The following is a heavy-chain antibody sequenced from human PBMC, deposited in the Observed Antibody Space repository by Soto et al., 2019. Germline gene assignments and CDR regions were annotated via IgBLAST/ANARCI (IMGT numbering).Heavy chain of an antibody. J-gene: IGHJ4*02. Sequence: QVQLQESGPGLVKPSETLSLTCTVSGDSMTKYYWSWIRQPAGKGLEWIGRVYMSGSTNYNPSLKSRVTMSIDTSNNHFSLDLESVTAADTAVYYCARTVGAAYYFDFWGQGALVTVSS. CDR3: ARTVGAAYYFDF. D-gene: IGHD1-26*01. CDR1: GDSMTKYY. V-gene: IGHV4-4*07. CDR2: VYMSGST.